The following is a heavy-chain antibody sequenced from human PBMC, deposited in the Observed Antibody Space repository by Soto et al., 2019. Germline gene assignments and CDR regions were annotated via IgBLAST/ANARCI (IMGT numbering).Heavy chain of an antibody. Sequence: QVQLVQSGAEVKKPGSSVKVSCKASGGTFSSYALSWVRQAPGQGLEWMGGIIPISDTTNYAQKFQGRVTITADESTSTAYMELSSLRSEETAVYYCARSQGSSTSLEIYYYYYYGMDVWGQGTTVTVSS. CDR3: ARSQGSSTSLEIYYYYYYGMDV. D-gene: IGHD2-2*01. CDR2: IIPISDTT. V-gene: IGHV1-69*01. J-gene: IGHJ6*02. CDR1: GGTFSSYA.